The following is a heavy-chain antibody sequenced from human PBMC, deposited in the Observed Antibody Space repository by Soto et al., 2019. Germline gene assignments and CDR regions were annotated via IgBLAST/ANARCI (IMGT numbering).Heavy chain of an antibody. CDR3: AKSNVMITIGGVVVSPKDYYYYGMDV. CDR1: GFTFSSYG. J-gene: IGHJ6*02. CDR2: ISYDGSNK. Sequence: QVQLVESGGGVVQPGRSLRLSCAASGFTFSSYGMHWVRQAPGKGLEWVAVISYDGSNKYYADSVKGRFTISRDNSKNKLGLQMNRLRPEDTAVYYCAKSNVMITIGGVVVSPKDYYYYGMDVWGQWATVTVSS. D-gene: IGHD3-16*02. V-gene: IGHV3-30*18.